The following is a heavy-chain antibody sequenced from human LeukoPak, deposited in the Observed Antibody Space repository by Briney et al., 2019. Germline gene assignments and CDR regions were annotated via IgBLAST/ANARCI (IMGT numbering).Heavy chain of an antibody. J-gene: IGHJ4*02. CDR2: INPNSGGT. CDR3: ARGYCSSTSCYFYFDY. V-gene: IGHV1-2*02. CDR1: GYTFTGYY. D-gene: IGHD2-2*01. Sequence: ASVKVSCKASGYTFTGYYMHWVRQAPGQGLEWMGWINPNSGGTNYAQKFQGRVTMTRDTSISTAYMELSRLRSDDTAVYYCARGYCSSTSCYFYFDYWGQGTLATVSS.